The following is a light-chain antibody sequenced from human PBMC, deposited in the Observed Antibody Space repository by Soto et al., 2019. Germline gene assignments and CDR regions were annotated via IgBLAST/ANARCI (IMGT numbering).Light chain of an antibody. CDR3: LQYGSSPYT. CDR1: QSVSSSY. J-gene: IGKJ2*01. CDR2: GAS. Sequence: EIVLTQSPGTLSLSPGERATLSCRASQSVSSSYLAWYQQKPGQAPRPLIYGASSRATGIPDRFSGSGSGTALTPTISRLEPQDFAVYYCLQYGSSPYTFGQGTKLEIK. V-gene: IGKV3-20*01.